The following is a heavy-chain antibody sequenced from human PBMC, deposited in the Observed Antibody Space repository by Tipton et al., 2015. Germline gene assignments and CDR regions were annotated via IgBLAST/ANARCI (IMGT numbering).Heavy chain of an antibody. J-gene: IGHJ6*02. CDR1: GGSVNSANYY. D-gene: IGHD5-24*01. CDR3: ARDLEHGMDV. V-gene: IGHV4-61*01. CDR2: ISHRDGS. Sequence: TLSLTCSVSGGSVNSANYYWGWIRQTPGKGLEWIGYISHRDGSYFNPSLKSRVTISLDTSKNQFFLNLTSVTAADTAVYFCARDLEHGMDVWGQGTTVIVSS.